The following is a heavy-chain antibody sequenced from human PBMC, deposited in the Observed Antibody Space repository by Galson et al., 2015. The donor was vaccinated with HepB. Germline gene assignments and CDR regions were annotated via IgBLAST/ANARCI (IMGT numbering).Heavy chain of an antibody. D-gene: IGHD4-17*01. J-gene: IGHJ4*02. V-gene: IGHV3-33*01. CDR3: ARDNGDYVFDY. Sequence: LRLSCAASGVSFNYYGMHWVRQAPGKGREGGAVIWYDGSNKYYADAVKGRFTSSRDNSKNTLYLQMNSLRAEDTAVYYCARDNGDYVFDYWGQGTLVTVSS. CDR2: IWYDGSNK. CDR1: GVSFNYYG.